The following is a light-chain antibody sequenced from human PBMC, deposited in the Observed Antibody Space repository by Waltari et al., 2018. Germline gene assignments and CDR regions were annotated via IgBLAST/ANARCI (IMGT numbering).Light chain of an antibody. J-gene: IGKJ4*01. CDR1: QDIGSW. CDR2: TAS. Sequence: DIQMTQSPSSVSASVGDRVTITCRASQDIGSWLAWYQQKPGKAPTLLIYTASSLERGVPSRFSGSGSGTDFTLTINSLRPEDFATYSCLQVSSFPVTFGGGTKVEV. V-gene: IGKV1-12*01. CDR3: LQVSSFPVT.